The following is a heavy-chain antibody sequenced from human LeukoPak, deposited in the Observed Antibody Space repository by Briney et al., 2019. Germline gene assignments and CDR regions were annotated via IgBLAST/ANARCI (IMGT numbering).Heavy chain of an antibody. CDR3: ARVTVWGVILQNYYYYMDV. CDR2: IYSGGST. J-gene: IGHJ6*03. Sequence: GGSLRLSCAASGFTVSSNYMSWVRQAPGKGLEWVSVIYSGGSTYYADSVKGRFTISRDNSKNTLYLQMNSLRAEDTAVYYCARVTVWGVILQNYYYYMDVWGKGTTVTISS. V-gene: IGHV3-53*01. D-gene: IGHD3-10*01. CDR1: GFTVSSNY.